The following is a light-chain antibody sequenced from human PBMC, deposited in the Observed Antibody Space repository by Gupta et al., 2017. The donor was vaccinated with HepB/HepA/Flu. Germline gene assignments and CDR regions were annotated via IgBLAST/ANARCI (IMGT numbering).Light chain of an antibody. V-gene: IGLV2-11*01. CDR3: CSYAGSYAWV. CDR2: DVS. Sequence: QSALTQPRSVSGSPGRPVTISCPGTSSDVGGYNYVSWYQQHPGKAPKLMIYDVSKRPSGVPDRFSGSKSGNTASLTISGLQAEDEADYYCCSYAGSYAWVFGGGTKLTVL. CDR1: SSDVGGYNY. J-gene: IGLJ3*02.